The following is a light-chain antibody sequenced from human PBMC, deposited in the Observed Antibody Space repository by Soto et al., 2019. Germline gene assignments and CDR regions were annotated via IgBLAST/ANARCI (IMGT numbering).Light chain of an antibody. Sequence: QSVLTQPPSASGTPGQRVTISCSGSSSNIGSKTVNWYQQLPGTVPKLLIYNSYQRPSGVPDRFSGSKSGTSASLAISGLQSEDEADYCCAAWDASLNGYVFGAGTKVTVL. CDR1: SSNIGSKT. CDR3: AAWDASLNGYV. CDR2: NSY. V-gene: IGLV1-44*01. J-gene: IGLJ1*01.